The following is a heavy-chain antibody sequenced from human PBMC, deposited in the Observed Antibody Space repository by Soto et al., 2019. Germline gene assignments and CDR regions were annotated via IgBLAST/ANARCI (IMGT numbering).Heavy chain of an antibody. V-gene: IGHV3-11*06. CDR3: ARRLTAANYYYGMDV. D-gene: IGHD2-2*01. CDR1: GFTFSDYY. J-gene: IGHJ6*02. CDR2: ISSSSSYT. Sequence: GGSLRLSCAASGFTFSDYYMSWIRQAPGKGLEWLSYISSSSSYTNYADSVKGRFTISRDNAKNSLYLQMNSLRAEDTAVYYCARRLTAANYYYGMDVWGQGTTVTVSS.